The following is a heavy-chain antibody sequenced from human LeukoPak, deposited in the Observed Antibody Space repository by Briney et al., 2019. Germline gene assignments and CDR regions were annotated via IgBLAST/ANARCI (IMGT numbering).Heavy chain of an antibody. Sequence: SETLSLTCAVYGGSLSGYYWSWIRQPPGKGLEWIGEINHSGSTNYNPSLKSRVTISVDTSKNQFSLKLSSVTAADTAVYYCARAWAYDFWSGYYKSWGQGTLVTVSS. CDR3: ARAWAYDFWSGYYKS. CDR1: GGSLSGYY. V-gene: IGHV4-34*01. J-gene: IGHJ5*02. CDR2: INHSGST. D-gene: IGHD3-3*01.